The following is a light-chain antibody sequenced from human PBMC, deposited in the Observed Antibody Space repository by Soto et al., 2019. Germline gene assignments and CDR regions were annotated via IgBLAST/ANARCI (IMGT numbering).Light chain of an antibody. CDR1: QDIRNT. J-gene: IGKJ1*01. V-gene: IGKV1-13*02. CDR3: QQYNSYPRT. CDR2: DAS. Sequence: AIQMTQSPSSLSASVGYRVTSSFRASQDIRNTLAWYQQKPGEAPKLLIYDASSLEVRVPSRFSGSGSGTEFTLTISSLQSDDFATYYCQQYNSYPRTFGQGTKVDIK.